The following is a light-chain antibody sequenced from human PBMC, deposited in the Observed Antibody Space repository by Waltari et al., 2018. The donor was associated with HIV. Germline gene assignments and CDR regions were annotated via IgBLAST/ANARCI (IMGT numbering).Light chain of an antibody. CDR1: SRAVGAYNY. CDR2: DVT. CDR3: TSYASGSTPCV. Sequence: HSALPQPASVSGSPGPPITIPCTGTSRAVGAYNYVTCYQQHPAKAPKLIIYDVTKRHSGVPNRFSGSMAGHTASLTIVGLRAEDESDYYCTSYASGSTPCVFGTGTKVTVL. J-gene: IGLJ1*01. V-gene: IGLV2-14*03.